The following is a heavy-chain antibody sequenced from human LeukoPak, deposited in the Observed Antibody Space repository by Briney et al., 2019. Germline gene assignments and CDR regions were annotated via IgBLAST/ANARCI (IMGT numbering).Heavy chain of an antibody. CDR2: IKQDGSEK. D-gene: IGHD5-12*01. J-gene: IGHJ4*02. CDR3: ARGGYSGYDHDY. CDR1: GFTFSSYE. Sequence: GGSLRLSCAASGFTFSSYEMNWVRQAPGKGLEWVANIKQDGSEKYYVDSVKGRFTISRDNAKNSLYLQMNSLRAEDTAVYYCARGGYSGYDHDYWGQGTLVTVSS. V-gene: IGHV3-7*01.